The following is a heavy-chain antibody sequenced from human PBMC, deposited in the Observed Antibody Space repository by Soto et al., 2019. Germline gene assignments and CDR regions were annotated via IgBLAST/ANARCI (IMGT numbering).Heavy chain of an antibody. CDR3: AKDGDYRLWYFDL. V-gene: IGHV3-23*01. CDR1: GFTFSSYA. J-gene: IGHJ2*01. Sequence: EVQLLESGGGLVQPGGSLRLSCAASGFTFSSYAMSWVRQAPGKGLEWVSAISGSGGSTYYADSVKGRFTISRDNSKNTLYLQINSLRAEDTAVYYCAKDGDYRLWYFDLWGRGTLVTVSS. CDR2: ISGSGGST. D-gene: IGHD4-17*01.